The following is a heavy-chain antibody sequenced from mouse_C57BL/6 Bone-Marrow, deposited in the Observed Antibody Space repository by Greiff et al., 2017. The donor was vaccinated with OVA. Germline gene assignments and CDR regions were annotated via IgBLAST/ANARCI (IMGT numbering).Heavy chain of an antibody. CDR2: IHPNSGST. CDR3: ARSTIHAMDY. V-gene: IGHV1-64*01. CDR1: GYTFTSYW. J-gene: IGHJ4*01. Sequence: QVQLQQPGAELVKPGASVKLSCKASGYTFTSYWMHWVKQRPGQGLEWIGMIHPNSGSTNYNEKFKSKATLSVDKSSSTAYMQLSSLTSEDTAVYFCARSTIHAMDYWGQGTSVTVSS. D-gene: IGHD1-1*02.